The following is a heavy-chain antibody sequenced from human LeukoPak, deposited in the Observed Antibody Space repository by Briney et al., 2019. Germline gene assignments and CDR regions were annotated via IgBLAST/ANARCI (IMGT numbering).Heavy chain of an antibody. CDR1: GYTFTSYG. CDR2: ISAYNGNT. J-gene: IGHJ6*02. Sequence: ASVKVSCKASGYTFTSYGISWVRQAPGQGLEWMGCISAYNGNTNYAQKLQGRVTMTTDTSTSTAYMELRSLRSDDTAVYYCAREGTRVGYYYYGMDVWGQGTTVTVSS. CDR3: AREGTRVGYYYYGMDV. D-gene: IGHD1-26*01. V-gene: IGHV1-18*01.